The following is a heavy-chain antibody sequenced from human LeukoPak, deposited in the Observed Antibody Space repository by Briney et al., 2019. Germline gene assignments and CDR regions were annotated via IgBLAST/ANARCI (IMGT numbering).Heavy chain of an antibody. D-gene: IGHD3-10*01. J-gene: IGHJ4*02. V-gene: IGHV1-24*01. Sequence: DSVKVSCKVSGYTLIEFSIHWVRHPPGKGLERLADFDPEDGETIYAQKFQCRVTMTEYASTDTAYMELSSVRSEDTDVYSCATGSLWFGDGEVMDWGQGTLVTVSS. CDR1: GYTLIEFS. CDR2: FDPEDGET. CDR3: ATGSLWFGDGEVMD.